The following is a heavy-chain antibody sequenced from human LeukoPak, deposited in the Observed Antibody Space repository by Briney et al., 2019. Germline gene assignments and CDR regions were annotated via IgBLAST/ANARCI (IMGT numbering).Heavy chain of an antibody. CDR2: MYYRGTT. J-gene: IGHJ5*02. D-gene: IGHD4-17*01. V-gene: IGHV4-39*01. Sequence: SETLSLTCTVSGGSIRSTNYYWGWIRQPPGKGLEWIGSMYYRGTTHYNPSLKSRVTISVDTSKNQFSLKLSSVTAADTAVYYCARHRGYGDYTYNCFDPWGQGTLVTVSS. CDR1: GGSIRSTNYY. CDR3: ARHRGYGDYTYNCFDP.